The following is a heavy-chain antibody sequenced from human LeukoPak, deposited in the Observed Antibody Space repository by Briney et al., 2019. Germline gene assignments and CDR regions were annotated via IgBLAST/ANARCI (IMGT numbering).Heavy chain of an antibody. D-gene: IGHD3-22*01. CDR2: IYYSGST. CDR3: ARSDYYDSSYFDY. J-gene: IGHJ4*02. Sequence: SGTLSLTCTVSGGSISSGGYYWSWIRQHPGKGLEWIGYIYYSGSTYYNPSLKSRVTISVDTSKNQFSLKLSSVTAADTAVYYCARSDYYDSSYFDYWGQGTLVTVSS. V-gene: IGHV4-31*03. CDR1: GGSISSGGYY.